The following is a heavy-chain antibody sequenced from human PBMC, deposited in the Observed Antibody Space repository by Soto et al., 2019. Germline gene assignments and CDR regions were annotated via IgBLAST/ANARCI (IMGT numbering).Heavy chain of an antibody. CDR2: VNPSGGST. V-gene: IGHV1-46*01. J-gene: IGHJ1*01. Sequence: ASVKVSCKASGYLFTAYSMHWVRLAPGQGLEWMGVVNPSGGSTKYAQNFQGRVTMTRDTSTTTIYMELSSLRSDDTAIYYCAREDNCSGGTCYSEYFNRWGQGTLVTVS. CDR3: AREDNCSGGTCYSEYFNR. D-gene: IGHD2-15*01. CDR1: GYLFTAYS.